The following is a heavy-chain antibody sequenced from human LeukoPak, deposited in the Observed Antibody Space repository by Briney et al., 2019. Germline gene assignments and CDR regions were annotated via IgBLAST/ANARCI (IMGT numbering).Heavy chain of an antibody. Sequence: VASVKVSCKASGYTFTSYGISWVRQAPGQGLEWMGWISAYNGNTNYAQKLQGRVTMTTDTSTSTAYMELRSLRSDDTAVYNCARDYAPFWYYYDSSAYFDYWGQGTLVTVSS. D-gene: IGHD3-22*01. CDR1: GYTFTSYG. CDR2: ISAYNGNT. CDR3: ARDYAPFWYYYDSSAYFDY. V-gene: IGHV1-18*01. J-gene: IGHJ4*02.